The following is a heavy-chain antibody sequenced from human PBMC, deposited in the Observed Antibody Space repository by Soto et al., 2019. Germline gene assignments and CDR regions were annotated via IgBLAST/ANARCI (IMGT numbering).Heavy chain of an antibody. CDR1: GYTYTRYR. CDR2: INPGNGNT. D-gene: IGHD3-22*01. J-gene: IGHJ4*02. CDR3: ARGGYFNSSNYLAY. V-gene: IGHV1-3*01. Sequence: ASVKVSRKASGYTYTRYRINWVRQAPGRGLEWMGWINPGNGNTKYSQQFQGRVIIDRDTSASTAYMELSSLRSEDTAVYYCARGGYFNSSNYLAYWGLGTLVTVSS.